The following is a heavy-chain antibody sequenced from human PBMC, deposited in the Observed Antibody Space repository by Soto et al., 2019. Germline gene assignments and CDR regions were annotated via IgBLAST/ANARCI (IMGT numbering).Heavy chain of an antibody. J-gene: IGHJ6*02. CDR1: GGSFSGYY. Sequence: LSLTCAVSGGSFSGYYWSWIRQPPGKGLEWIGEINHSGSTNYNPSLKSRVTISVDTSKNQFSLKLSSVTAADTAVYYCARVGVVVVAATRYYYYGMDVWGQGTTVTVSS. D-gene: IGHD2-15*01. CDR2: INHSGST. V-gene: IGHV4-34*01. CDR3: ARVGVVVVAATRYYYYGMDV.